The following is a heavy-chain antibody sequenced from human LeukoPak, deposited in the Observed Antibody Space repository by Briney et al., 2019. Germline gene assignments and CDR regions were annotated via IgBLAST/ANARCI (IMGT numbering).Heavy chain of an antibody. CDR3: ARDRGTWNDDGFDY. CDR1: GGSLSGYY. Sequence: SETLSLTCSVYGGSLSGYYWSWIRQTPGRGLELIGEINHSGSTTYYPSFKSRVTISVDTSKNQFSLKLSSVTAADTAVYYCARDRGTWNDDGFDYWGQGTLVTVSS. V-gene: IGHV4-34*01. D-gene: IGHD1-1*01. J-gene: IGHJ4*02. CDR2: INHSGST.